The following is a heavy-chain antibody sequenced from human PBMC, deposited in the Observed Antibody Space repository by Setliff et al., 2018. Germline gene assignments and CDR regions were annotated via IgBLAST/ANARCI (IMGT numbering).Heavy chain of an antibody. CDR1: GYAFTDNY. Sequence: ASVKVSCKTSGYAFTDNYIHWVRQAPGQGLEWMGWINGGNGNTKYSQKFQGRITITRDTSASTAYMEMSSLRSEDTAVYYCARDREYCSRTSCYIDYWGQGALVTVS. J-gene: IGHJ4*02. D-gene: IGHD2-2*02. CDR3: ARDREYCSRTSCYIDY. CDR2: INGGNGNT. V-gene: IGHV1-3*01.